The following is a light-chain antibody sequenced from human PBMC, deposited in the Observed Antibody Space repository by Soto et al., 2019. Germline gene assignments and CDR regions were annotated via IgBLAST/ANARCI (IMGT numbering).Light chain of an antibody. CDR3: QQYNNWPL. Sequence: EMVMTQSPATLSVSPGERASLSCRASQSVSSNLAWYQQKPGQAPRLLIYGTSTRATGIPARFSGSGSGTEFTLTISSLQSEDFAVYYCQQYNNWPLFGQGTRLENK. V-gene: IGKV3D-15*01. J-gene: IGKJ5*01. CDR1: QSVSSN. CDR2: GTS.